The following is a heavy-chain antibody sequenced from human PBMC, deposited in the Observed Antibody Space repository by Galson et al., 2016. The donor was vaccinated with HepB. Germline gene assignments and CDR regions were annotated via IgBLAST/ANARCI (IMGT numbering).Heavy chain of an antibody. Sequence: SLRLSCAASGFTFGDYAMHWVRQAPGKGLEWVSSITWDTSIIAYAVSVKGRFTISRDNAKNSLYLQMNTLRVEDTALYYCVKERGGGDCYSATCRAFDIWGRGTMVTVSS. CDR2: ITWDTSII. V-gene: IGHV3-9*01. CDR3: VKERGGGDCYSATCRAFDI. J-gene: IGHJ3*02. D-gene: IGHD2-21*02. CDR1: GFTFGDYA.